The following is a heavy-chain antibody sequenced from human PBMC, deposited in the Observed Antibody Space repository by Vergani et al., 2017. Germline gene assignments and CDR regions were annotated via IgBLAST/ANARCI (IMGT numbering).Heavy chain of an antibody. CDR3: ARVRYYYDSSGYYQRYYYYYYMDV. J-gene: IGHJ6*03. CDR2: IYYSGST. CDR1: GGSISSYY. V-gene: IGHV4-59*08. Sequence: QVQLQESGPGLVKPSETLSLTCTVSGGSISSYYWSWIRQPAGKGLEWIGYIYYSGSTNYNPSLKSRVTISVDTSKNQFSLKLSSVTAADTAVYYCARVRYYYDSSGYYQRYYYYYYMDVWGKGTTVTVSS. D-gene: IGHD3-22*01.